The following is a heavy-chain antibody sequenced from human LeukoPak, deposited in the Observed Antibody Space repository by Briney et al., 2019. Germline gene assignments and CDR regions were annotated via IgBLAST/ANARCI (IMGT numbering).Heavy chain of an antibody. CDR3: ASQRRAYGDYVSHFDY. J-gene: IGHJ4*02. CDR1: GGSISSSSYY. CDR2: IYYSGST. V-gene: IGHV4-39*07. D-gene: IGHD4-17*01. Sequence: PSETLSLTCTVSGGSISSSSYYWGWIRQPPGKGLEWIGSIYYSGSTYYNPSLKSRVTISVDTSKNQFSLKLSSVTAADTAVYYCASQRRAYGDYVSHFDYWGQGTLVTVSS.